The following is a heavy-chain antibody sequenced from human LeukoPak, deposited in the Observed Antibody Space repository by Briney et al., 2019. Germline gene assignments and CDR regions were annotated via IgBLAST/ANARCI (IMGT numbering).Heavy chain of an antibody. D-gene: IGHD6-19*01. CDR3: AKDAAISVAADDY. V-gene: IGHV3-23*01. J-gene: IGHJ4*02. CDR1: GFTFGTYG. Sequence: GGSLSLSCAASGFTFGTYGMTWVRQAPGKGLEWVSAISGGGSNTYYADSVKGRFTMSRDNSKTTLYVQMNSLRVEDTAVYYCAKDAAISVAADDYWGQGTLVTVSS. CDR2: ISGGGSNT.